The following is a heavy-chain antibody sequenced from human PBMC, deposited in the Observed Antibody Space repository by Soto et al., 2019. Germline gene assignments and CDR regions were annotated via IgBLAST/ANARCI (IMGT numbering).Heavy chain of an antibody. V-gene: IGHV4-59*01. CDR1: GGSISSYY. CDR3: ARDLRDGYTYNWFDP. Sequence: PSETLSLTCTVSGGSISSYYWSWIRQPPGKGLEWIGYIYYSGSTNYNPSLKSRVTISVDTSKNQFSLKLSSVTAADTAVYYCARDLRDGYTYNWFDPWGQGTRVTVSS. J-gene: IGHJ5*02. CDR2: IYYSGST. D-gene: IGHD5-12*01.